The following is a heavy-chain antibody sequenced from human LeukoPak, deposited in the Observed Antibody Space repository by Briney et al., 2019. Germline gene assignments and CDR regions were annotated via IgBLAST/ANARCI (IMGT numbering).Heavy chain of an antibody. Sequence: GGSLRLSCVASGFTISSNAMSWVRQAPGKGLEWVSAISGSGGSTYYADPVKGRFTTSRDNSKNTLYLQMNGRRAECTAVYYCAKGPYCGGDCYHDAFDIWGQGTMVTVSS. J-gene: IGHJ3*02. D-gene: IGHD2-21*02. V-gene: IGHV3-23*01. CDR3: AKGPYCGGDCYHDAFDI. CDR2: ISGSGGST. CDR1: GFTISSNA.